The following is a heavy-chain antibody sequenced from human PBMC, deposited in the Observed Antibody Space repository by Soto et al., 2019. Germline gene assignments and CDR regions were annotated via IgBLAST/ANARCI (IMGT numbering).Heavy chain of an antibody. CDR3: ATHPLYHYYSGHYLDY. J-gene: IGHJ4*02. Sequence: PSETLSLTCTVSGYSIRSADYYWTWFRQPPGKGLEWTGYIYYSGSAYYNPSLESRLTMSIDTSMNQFSLELTSVAAADTAVYYSATHPLYHYYSGHYLDYWGQGTLVTVSS. CDR2: IYYSGSA. CDR1: GYSIRSADYY. D-gene: IGHD3-3*01. V-gene: IGHV4-30-4*01.